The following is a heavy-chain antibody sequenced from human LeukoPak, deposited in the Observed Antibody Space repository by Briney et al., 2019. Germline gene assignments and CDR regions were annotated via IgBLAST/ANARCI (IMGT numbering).Heavy chain of an antibody. Sequence: GGSLRLSCVASGFAFNNYAMNWVRQAPGKGLEWVSTISTSGDVAYYADSMKGRFTISRDNSRNTLYLQMNSLRAEDTAVYYCARDSNWNYVNAFDIWGQGTMVTVSS. J-gene: IGHJ3*02. V-gene: IGHV3-23*01. D-gene: IGHD1-7*01. CDR2: ISTSGDVA. CDR1: GFAFNNYA. CDR3: ARDSNWNYVNAFDI.